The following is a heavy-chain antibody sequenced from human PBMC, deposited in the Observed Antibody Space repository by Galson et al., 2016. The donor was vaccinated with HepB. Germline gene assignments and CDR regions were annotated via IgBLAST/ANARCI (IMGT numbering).Heavy chain of an antibody. Sequence: SLRLSCAASGFTFTYAWMSWVRQAPGKGLEWDGRIKRITDGGTTDYAAPVKGRFSISRDDSQKRLYLHMNSLKTEDTAVYYCTVARYSSGDYYTYWGQGTLVTVSS. V-gene: IGHV3-15*01. D-gene: IGHD3-10*01. CDR1: GFTFTYAW. CDR3: TVARYSSGDYYTY. CDR2: IKRITDGGTT. J-gene: IGHJ4*02.